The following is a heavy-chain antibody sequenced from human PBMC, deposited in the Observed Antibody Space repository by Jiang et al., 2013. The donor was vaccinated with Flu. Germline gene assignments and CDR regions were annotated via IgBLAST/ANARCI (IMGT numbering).Heavy chain of an antibody. Sequence: VQLVESGAEVKKPGASVKVSCKASGYTFTSYYMHWVRQAPGQGLEWMGIINPSGGSTSYAQKFQGRVTMTRDTSTSTVYMELSSLRSEDTAVYYCARDVRESYGDYYYYGMDVWGQGTTVTVSS. J-gene: IGHJ6*02. D-gene: IGHD5-18*01. CDR2: INPSGGST. V-gene: IGHV1-46*01. CDR3: ARDVRESYGDYYYYGMDV. CDR1: GYTFTSYY.